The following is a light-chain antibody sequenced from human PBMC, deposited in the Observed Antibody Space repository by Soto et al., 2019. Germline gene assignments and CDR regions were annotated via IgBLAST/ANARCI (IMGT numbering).Light chain of an antibody. CDR3: QAWDSSRWV. V-gene: IGLV3-1*01. CDR2: QDS. J-gene: IGLJ3*02. CDR1: KLGDKY. Sequence: SSELTQPPSVSVSPGQTASITCSGDKLGDKYACWYQQKPGQSPVLVIYQDSKRPSGIPERFSGSNSGNTATLTISGTQAMDEADYYCQAWDSSRWVFGGGTKLTVL.